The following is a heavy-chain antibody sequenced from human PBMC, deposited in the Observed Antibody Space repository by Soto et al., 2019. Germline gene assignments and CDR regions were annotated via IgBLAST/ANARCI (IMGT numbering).Heavy chain of an antibody. J-gene: IGHJ3*02. V-gene: IGHV3-23*01. CDR1: GYNFNKYA. D-gene: IGHD3-22*01. CDR2: INIGGDNT. CDR3: SRSAYYFDGTGSHAFDI. Sequence: EVQLLESGGGLRQPGGSLRLSCVGSGYNFNKYAVSWVRQAPGKGLEWVSAINIGGDNTFYTDSVQGRFTFSRDNSKNMLYLEMNTLTAEDTAVYYCSRSAYYFDGTGSHAFDIWGQGTRVTVSS.